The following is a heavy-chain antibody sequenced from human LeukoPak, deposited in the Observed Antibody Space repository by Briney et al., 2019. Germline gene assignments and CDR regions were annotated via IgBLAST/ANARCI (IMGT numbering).Heavy chain of an antibody. Sequence: QPGKSLRLSCASSGFTFSFYGMHWVRQAPGKGLEWGAVTWYDGRNNYYAASVKGRFTISRDDSKTTVYLLMNSLRAEDTAVYYCAREVAPLYFHYGMDVWGEGTTVTVSS. V-gene: IGHV3-33*01. CDR1: GFTFSFYG. D-gene: IGHD2-21*01. J-gene: IGHJ6*01. CDR3: AREVAPLYFHYGMDV. CDR2: TWYDGRNN.